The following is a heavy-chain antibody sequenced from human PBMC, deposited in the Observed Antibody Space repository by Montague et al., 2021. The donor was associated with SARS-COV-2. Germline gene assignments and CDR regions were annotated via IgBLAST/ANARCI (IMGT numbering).Heavy chain of an antibody. V-gene: IGHV5-51*03. Sequence: QSGAEVKKPGESLKISCKASGYSFPTYWIGWVRQMPGKGLEWMGAIYPRDSDTRYSPSFQGQVTISVDKSISTAYLQWSSLKASDTAMYYCARAGYYDSSGYYYADHFDYWGQGTLVTVSS. J-gene: IGHJ4*02. CDR2: IYPRDSDT. CDR1: GYSFPTYW. D-gene: IGHD3-22*01. CDR3: ARAGYYDSSGYYYADHFDY.